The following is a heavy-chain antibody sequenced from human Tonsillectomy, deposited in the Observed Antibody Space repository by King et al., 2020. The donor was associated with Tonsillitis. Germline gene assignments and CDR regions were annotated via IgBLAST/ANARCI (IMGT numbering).Heavy chain of an antibody. CDR3: ARGGYDSTWFAP. Sequence: VQLQESGPGLVKPSETLSLTCTVSGGSISSYYWSWVRPPPGKGLGWIGYIYYSWSTNYNPSLKSRVTISVDTSKNQFSLKLSSVTAADTAVYYCARGGYDSTWFAPWGQGTLVTVSS. CDR2: IYYSWST. V-gene: IGHV4-59*01. D-gene: IGHD3-22*01. J-gene: IGHJ5*02. CDR1: GGSISSYY.